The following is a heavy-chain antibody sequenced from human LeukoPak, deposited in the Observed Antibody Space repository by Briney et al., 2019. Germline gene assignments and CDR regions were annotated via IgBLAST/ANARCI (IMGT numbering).Heavy chain of an antibody. CDR3: TRGPGSTWYSDY. CDR1: GFTVSTNY. CDR2: IYSGRDT. Sequence: PGGSLRLSCAASGFTVSTNYMNCVRQAPGEWLEWVSIIYSGRDTYYAGSVKGRFTISRDNSKNTLYLQMNSLRAEDTAVYYCTRGPGSTWYSDYWGQGTLVTVSS. J-gene: IGHJ4*02. D-gene: IGHD6-13*01. V-gene: IGHV3-66*02.